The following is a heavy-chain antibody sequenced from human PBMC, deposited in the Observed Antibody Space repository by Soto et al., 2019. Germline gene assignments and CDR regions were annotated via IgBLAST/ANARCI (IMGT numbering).Heavy chain of an antibody. CDR3: ARERPSGLVDLDY. J-gene: IGHJ4*02. CDR1: GFTFSNYW. CDR2: IKEDGRET. D-gene: IGHD3-9*01. Sequence: EVQLVESGGGLVQPGGSLRLSCAASGFTFSNYWMSWVRQAPGKGLAWLANIKEDGRETNYVDSVKGRFTISRDNAKNSLYLQINSLRAEDTAVFYCARERPSGLVDLDYWGQGTLVTVSS. V-gene: IGHV3-7*01.